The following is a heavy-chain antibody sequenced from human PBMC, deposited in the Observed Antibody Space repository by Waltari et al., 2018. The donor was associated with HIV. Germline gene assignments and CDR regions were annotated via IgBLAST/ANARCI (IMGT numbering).Heavy chain of an antibody. CDR3: ARDADHWEQHYFDV. CDR1: GFTFGTYS. D-gene: IGHD7-27*01. J-gene: IGHJ4*02. V-gene: IGHV3-48*01. Sequence: VQLGESGGGWVQPGGSLGLSCAASGFTFGTYSMNWVRQAPGGGLEWGSYISSGGSVVYYADSVKGRFTISRDNAKNSLYLEMNSLTVDDTALYFCARDADHWEQHYFDVWGQGTPVTVSP. CDR2: ISSGGSVV.